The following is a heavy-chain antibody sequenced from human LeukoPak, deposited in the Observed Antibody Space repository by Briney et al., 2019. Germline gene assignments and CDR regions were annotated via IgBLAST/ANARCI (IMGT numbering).Heavy chain of an antibody. CDR1: GFTFSSYG. CDR2: ISYDGSNK. CDR3: AKDHSPYSGSYLPGY. D-gene: IGHD1-26*01. V-gene: IGHV3-30*18. J-gene: IGHJ4*02. Sequence: PGGSLRLSCAASGFTFSSYGMHWVRQAPGKGLEWVAVISYDGSNKYYADSVKGRFTISRDNCKNTLYLQMNSLRAEDTAVYYCAKDHSPYSGSYLPGYWGQGTLVTVSS.